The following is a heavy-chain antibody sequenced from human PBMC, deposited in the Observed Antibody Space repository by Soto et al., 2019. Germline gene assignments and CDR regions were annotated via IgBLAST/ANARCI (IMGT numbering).Heavy chain of an antibody. D-gene: IGHD6-6*01. V-gene: IGHV4-59*01. J-gene: IGHJ5*01. CDR2: MHYTGIT. Sequence: PSATRAITCTVSGDSISSYYWSWVRQPPGKGLEWIGYMHYTGITSYNPSLKSRVTISVDTSKNQFSLKLSSVTAADTAVYYCVKGARVYDSWGQGILVTVSS. CDR1: GDSISSYY. CDR3: VKGARVYDS.